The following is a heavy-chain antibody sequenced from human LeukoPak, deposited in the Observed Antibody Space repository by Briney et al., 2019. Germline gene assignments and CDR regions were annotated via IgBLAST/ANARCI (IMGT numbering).Heavy chain of an antibody. CDR3: AEYYYDSSGNSGVAFDI. V-gene: IGHV1-2*02. J-gene: IGHJ3*02. D-gene: IGHD3-22*01. Sequence: GASVKVSCKASGYTFTGYYMHWVRQAPGQGLEWMGWINPNSGGTNYAQKFQGRVTMTRDTSISTAYMELSRLRPDDTAVYYCAEYYYDSSGNSGVAFDIWGQGTMVTVSS. CDR1: GYTFTGYY. CDR2: INPNSGGT.